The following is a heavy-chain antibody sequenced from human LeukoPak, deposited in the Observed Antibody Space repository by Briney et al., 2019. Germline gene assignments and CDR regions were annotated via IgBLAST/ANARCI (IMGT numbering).Heavy chain of an antibody. Sequence: PSETLSLTSAIYGGSFSGYSWTWMPQPPGQGLEGIGEFSHSGIPVSNPSPGGRVTISIDASKHQFSLKLSSVTAADAAVYYCARARRPAKYSSSGGGWFDPWGQGTLVTVPS. CDR1: GGSFSGYS. D-gene: IGHD6-13*01. V-gene: IGHV4-34*01. J-gene: IGHJ5*02. CDR3: ARARRPAKYSSSGGGWFDP. CDR2: FSHSGIP.